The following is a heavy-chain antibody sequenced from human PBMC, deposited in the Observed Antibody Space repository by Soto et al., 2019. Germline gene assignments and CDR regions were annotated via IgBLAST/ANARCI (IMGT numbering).Heavy chain of an antibody. CDR3: TTDHYYYASSGYYTTFDAFDI. Sequence: EVQLVESGGGLVKPGGSLRLSCAASGFTFSNAWMNWVRQAPGKGLEWVGRIKSKTDGGTTDYAAPVTGRFTNSRDDSNNTLYLQMNSLKTEDTAVYYCTTDHYYYASSGYYTTFDAFDIWGQGTMVTVSS. D-gene: IGHD3-22*01. CDR1: GFTFSNAW. V-gene: IGHV3-15*07. CDR2: IKSKTDGGTT. J-gene: IGHJ3*02.